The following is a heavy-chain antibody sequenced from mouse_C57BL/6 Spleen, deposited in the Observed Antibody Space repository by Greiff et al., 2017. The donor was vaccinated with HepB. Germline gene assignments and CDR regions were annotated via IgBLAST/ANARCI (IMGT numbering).Heavy chain of an antibody. CDR2: INPSSGYT. CDR1: GYNFTSYW. D-gene: IGHD1-1*02. V-gene: IGHV1-7*01. CDR3: ARSRWRDFDY. J-gene: IGHJ2*01. Sequence: VQLQQSGAELAKPGASVKLSCKASGYNFTSYWRHWVKQRPGQGLEWIGYINPSSGYTKYNQKFKDKATLTADKSSSTDYMQLSSLTYEDAAVYYCARSRWRDFDYWGQGTTLTVSS.